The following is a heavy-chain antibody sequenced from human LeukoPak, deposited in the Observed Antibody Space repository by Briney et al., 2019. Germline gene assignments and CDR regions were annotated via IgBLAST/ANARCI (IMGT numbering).Heavy chain of an antibody. CDR3: ATGPRNASDI. V-gene: IGHV3-15*01. CDR1: GFTFDDYA. J-gene: IGHJ3*02. Sequence: GGSLRLSCAASGFTFDDYAMHWVRQAPGKGLEWVGHVKSKTHGETTDYGAPVKGRFTISRDDSKNTVYLQMNSLKIEDTAMYFCATGPRNASDIWGQETMVTVSS. CDR2: VKSKTHGETT.